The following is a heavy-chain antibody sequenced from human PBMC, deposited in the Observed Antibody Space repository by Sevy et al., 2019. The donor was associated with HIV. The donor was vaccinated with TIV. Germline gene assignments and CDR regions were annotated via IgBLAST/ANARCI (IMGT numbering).Heavy chain of an antibody. J-gene: IGHJ4*02. CDR2: IKSKTDGGTR. D-gene: IGHD1-26*01. V-gene: IGHV3-15*01. Sequence: GESLKISCAASGFSFTNAWMSWVHQAPGKGLEWVGRIKSKTDGGTRDFAAPVKGRFAISRDDSKSTFYLQMDSLKTEDTGVYYCTAGVGTSDCDYWGQGILVTVSS. CDR3: TAGVGTSDCDY. CDR1: GFSFTNAW.